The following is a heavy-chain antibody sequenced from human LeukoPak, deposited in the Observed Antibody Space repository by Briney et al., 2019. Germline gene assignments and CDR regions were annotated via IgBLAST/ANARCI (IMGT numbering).Heavy chain of an antibody. CDR2: ISGSGGIT. CDR3: AKGQYSGSYNPYFDY. V-gene: IGHV3-23*01. CDR1: GFTFSSYA. J-gene: IGHJ4*02. Sequence: PGGSLRLSCAASGFTFSSYAMSWVRQAPGKGLEWVSAISGSGGITYYADSVKGRFTISRDNSKNTLYLQMSSLRAEDTAVYYCAKGQYSGSYNPYFDYWGQGTLVTVSS. D-gene: IGHD1-26*01.